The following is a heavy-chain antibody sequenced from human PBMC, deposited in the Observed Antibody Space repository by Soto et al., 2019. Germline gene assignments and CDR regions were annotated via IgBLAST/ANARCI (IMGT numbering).Heavy chain of an antibody. J-gene: IGHJ4*02. V-gene: IGHV4-34*01. Sequence: SETLSLTCAVYGGSFSGYYWSWIRQPPGKGLEWIGEINHSGSTNYNPSLKSRVTISVDTSKNQFSLKLSSVTAADTAVYYCARYPYSSGWLDYWGQGTLVTVSS. CDR1: GGSFSGYY. D-gene: IGHD6-19*01. CDR2: INHSGST. CDR3: ARYPYSSGWLDY.